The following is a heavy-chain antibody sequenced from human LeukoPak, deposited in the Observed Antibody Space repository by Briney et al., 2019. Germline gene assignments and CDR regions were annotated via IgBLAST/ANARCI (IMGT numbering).Heavy chain of an antibody. CDR3: ARYGRYCSGGSCPYYFDY. CDR1: GGTFSSYA. V-gene: IGHV1-69*04. Sequence: SVNVSCKASGGTFSSYASSWVRQAPGQGLEWMGRMIPILGIANYAQKFQGRVTIAADKSTSTAYMELSSLKSEDTAVYYCARYGRYCSGGSCPYYFDYWGQGTLVTVSS. CDR2: MIPILGIA. J-gene: IGHJ4*02. D-gene: IGHD2-15*01.